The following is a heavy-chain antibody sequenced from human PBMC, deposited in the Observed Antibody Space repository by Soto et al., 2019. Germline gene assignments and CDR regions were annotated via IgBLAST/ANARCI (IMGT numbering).Heavy chain of an antibody. CDR1: GYTLTELS. CDR3: ATAVDSSGWYFGLGY. J-gene: IGHJ4*02. V-gene: IGHV1-24*01. CDR2: FDPEDGET. Sequence: ASVKVSCKVSGYTLTELSMHWVRQAPGKGLEWMGGFDPEDGETIYAQKFQGRVTMTEDTSTDTAYMELSSLRSEDTAVYYCATAVDSSGWYFGLGYWGQGQWSPSPQ. D-gene: IGHD6-19*01.